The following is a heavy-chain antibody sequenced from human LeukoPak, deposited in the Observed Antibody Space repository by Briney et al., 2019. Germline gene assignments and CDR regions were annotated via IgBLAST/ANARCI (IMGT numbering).Heavy chain of an antibody. CDR2: IKEDGSEK. J-gene: IGHJ4*02. V-gene: IGHV3-7*01. CDR1: GFTFSRYW. Sequence: GGSLRLSCAASGFTFSRYWMSWVRQAPGKGLECVANIKEDGSEKYYVDSVKGRFTISRDNAKNSLYLQMSSLRVEDTAIYYCSRGGNHDLDYWGQGTLVTVSS. CDR3: SRGGNHDLDY. D-gene: IGHD1-26*01.